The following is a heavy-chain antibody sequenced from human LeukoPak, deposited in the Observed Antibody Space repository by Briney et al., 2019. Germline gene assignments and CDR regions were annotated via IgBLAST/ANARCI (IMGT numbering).Heavy chain of an antibody. CDR1: GGTFSSYA. CDR3: ARDDGGYTYYYYYGMDV. Sequence: GSSVKVSCKASGGTFSSYAISWVRQAPGQGLEWMGRIIPILGIANYAQKFQGRVTITAHKSTSTAYMELSSLRSEDTAVYYCARDDGGYTYYYYYGMDVWGQGTTVTVAS. D-gene: IGHD4-17*01. CDR2: IIPILGIA. V-gene: IGHV1-69*04. J-gene: IGHJ6*02.